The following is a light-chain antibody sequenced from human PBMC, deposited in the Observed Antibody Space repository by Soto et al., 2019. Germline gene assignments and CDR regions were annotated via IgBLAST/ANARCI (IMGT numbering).Light chain of an antibody. CDR2: AAS. J-gene: IGKJ3*01. Sequence: DIQMTQSPSSLSASVGDRVTITCRASQSISSYLNWYHQKPGKAPKLLIYAASSLQSGVPSRFSGRGSGTDFTLTISSLQPEDFATYYCQQSYSSPLTFGPGTKVDIQ. CDR3: QQSYSSPLT. V-gene: IGKV1-39*01. CDR1: QSISSY.